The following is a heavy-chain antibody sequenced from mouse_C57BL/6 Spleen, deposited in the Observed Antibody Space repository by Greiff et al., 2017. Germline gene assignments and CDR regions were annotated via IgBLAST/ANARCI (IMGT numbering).Heavy chain of an antibody. J-gene: IGHJ3*01. D-gene: IGHD2-2*01. CDR1: GFSLTSYG. V-gene: IGHV2-3*01. CDR3: AKGGIYYGYDWFAY. Sequence: VQRVESGPGLVAPSQSLSITCTVSGFSLTSYGVSWVRQPPGKGLEWLGVIWGDGSTNYHSALISRLSISKDNSKSQVFLKLNSLQTDDTATYYCAKGGIYYGYDWFAYWGQGTLVTVSA. CDR2: IWGDGST.